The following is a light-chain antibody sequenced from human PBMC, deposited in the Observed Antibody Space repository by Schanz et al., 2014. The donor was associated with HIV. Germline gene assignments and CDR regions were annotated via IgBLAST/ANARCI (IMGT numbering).Light chain of an antibody. CDR2: EVI. V-gene: IGLV2-14*01. Sequence: QSVLTQPASVSGSPGQSITISCTGTSSDVGVYNYVSWYQHHPGKAPKLMIYEVIKRPSGVPDRFSGSKSGSTASLAISGLQSEDEADYYCGTWDDSLNGWVFGGGTKLTVL. CDR1: SSDVGVYNY. CDR3: GTWDDSLNGWV. J-gene: IGLJ3*02.